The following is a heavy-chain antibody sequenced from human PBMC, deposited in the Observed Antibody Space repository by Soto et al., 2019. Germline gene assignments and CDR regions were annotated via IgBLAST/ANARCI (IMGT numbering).Heavy chain of an antibody. V-gene: IGHV3-21*01. D-gene: IGHD1-26*01. CDR2: ISSSSSYI. CDR3: ARASGSYSAPD. CDR1: GFTFSSYS. J-gene: IGHJ4*02. Sequence: GGSLRLSCAASGFTFSSYSMNWVRQAPGKGLEWVSSISSSSSYIYYADSVKGRFTISRDNAKNPLYLQMNSLRAEDTAVYYCARASGSYSAPDWRQGTLVTVSS.